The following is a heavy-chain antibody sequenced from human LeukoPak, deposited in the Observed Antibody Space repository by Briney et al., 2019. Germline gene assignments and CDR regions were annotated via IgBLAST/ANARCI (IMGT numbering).Heavy chain of an antibody. CDR2: ISYDGSNK. Sequence: GGSLRLSCAASGFTFSSYAMHWVRQAPGKGLEWVAVISYDGSNKYYADSVKGRFTISRDNSKNTLYLQMNSLRAEDTAVYYCARVGYYDSSGYGGAFDIWGQGKMVTVSS. J-gene: IGHJ3*02. V-gene: IGHV3-30-3*01. D-gene: IGHD3-22*01. CDR3: ARVGYYDSSGYGGAFDI. CDR1: GFTFSSYA.